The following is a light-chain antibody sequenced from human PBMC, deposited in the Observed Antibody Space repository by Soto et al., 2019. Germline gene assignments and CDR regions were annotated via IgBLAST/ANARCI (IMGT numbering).Light chain of an antibody. V-gene: IGKV3-15*01. J-gene: IGKJ4*01. CDR1: QSVSSN. Sequence: EIVMTQSPATLSVSPGERATLSCRASQSVSSNLAWYQQKPGQAPRLLIYGASTRATGIPARFSGSGSGTEFTLTISSPQSEDFAVYYCQQYNNWRTFGGGTKVEIK. CDR2: GAS. CDR3: QQYNNWRT.